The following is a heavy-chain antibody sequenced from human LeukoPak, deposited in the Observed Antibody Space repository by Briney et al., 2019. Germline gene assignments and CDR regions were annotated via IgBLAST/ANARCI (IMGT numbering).Heavy chain of an antibody. CDR1: GGSFSGYY. D-gene: IGHD3-10*01. Sequence: TTSETLSLTCAVYGGSFSGYYWSWIRQPPGKGLEWIGEINHSGSTNYNPSLKRRVTISVDTSKNQFSLKLSSVTAADTAVYYCAGSRSGSYSNYFDYWGQGTLVTVSS. V-gene: IGHV4-34*01. CDR2: INHSGST. J-gene: IGHJ4*02. CDR3: AGSRSGSYSNYFDY.